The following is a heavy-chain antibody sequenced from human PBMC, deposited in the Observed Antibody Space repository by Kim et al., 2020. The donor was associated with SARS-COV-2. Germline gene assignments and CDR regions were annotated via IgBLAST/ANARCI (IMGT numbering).Heavy chain of an antibody. Sequence: GGSLRLSCAASGFTFSNYWMTWVRQAPGKGLVWVANINQDGNEKLYVDSVRGRFIISRDNAKNSVYLQMNNLRAEDTAVYYCAQFKRGYWGQGTLATVSS. V-gene: IGHV3-7*01. CDR3: AQFKRGY. CDR2: INQDGNEK. J-gene: IGHJ4*02. CDR1: GFTFSNYW.